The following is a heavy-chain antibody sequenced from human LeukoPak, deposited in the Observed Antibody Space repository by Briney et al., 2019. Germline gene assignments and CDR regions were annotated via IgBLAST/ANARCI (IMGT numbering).Heavy chain of an antibody. V-gene: IGHV1-69*05. CDR1: GGTFSSYA. Sequence: GSSVKVFCKASGGTFSSYAISWVRQAPGQGLEWMGRIIPIFGTANYAQKFQGRVTITTDESTSTAYMELSSLRSEDTAVYYCARDSAAEWELPMWHAFDIWGQGTMVTVSS. D-gene: IGHD1-26*01. CDR2: IIPIFGTA. J-gene: IGHJ3*02. CDR3: ARDSAAEWELPMWHAFDI.